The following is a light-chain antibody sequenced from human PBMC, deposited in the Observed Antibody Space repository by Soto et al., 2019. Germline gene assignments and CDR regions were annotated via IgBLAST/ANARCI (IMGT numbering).Light chain of an antibody. Sequence: QSALTQPASVSGSPGQSITISCTGTSSDVGSYYYVSWYQQHPGTAPKLMISEVNKRPSGVSDRFSGSKSGNTASLTISGLQDEDEADYSCTSYTSSSPLVFGTGTKLTVL. J-gene: IGLJ1*01. CDR3: TSYTSSSPLV. V-gene: IGLV2-14*01. CDR1: SSDVGSYYY. CDR2: EVN.